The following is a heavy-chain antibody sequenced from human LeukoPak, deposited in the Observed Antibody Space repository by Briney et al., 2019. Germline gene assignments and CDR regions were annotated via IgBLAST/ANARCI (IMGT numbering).Heavy chain of an antibody. CDR1: GFTFNGYG. CDR3: ARGPYGSGSYYTYYYYYYGMDV. CDR2: ISSISSTI. Sequence: GGSLRLSCTASGFTFNGYGMNWVRQAPGKGLEWVSYISSISSTIYYSDSVKGRFTISRDNAKNSLYLQMNSLRAEDTAVYYCARGPYGSGSYYTYYYYYYGMDVWGQGTTVTVSS. D-gene: IGHD3-10*01. J-gene: IGHJ6*02. V-gene: IGHV3-48*01.